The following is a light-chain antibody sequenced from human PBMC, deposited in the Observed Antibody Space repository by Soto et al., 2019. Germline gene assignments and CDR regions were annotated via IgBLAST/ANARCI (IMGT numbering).Light chain of an antibody. CDR2: DAS. J-gene: IGKJ4*01. Sequence: EFVLTQSPGTLSLSPGERATLSCRASQTVRNNYLAWYQQKPGQAPRLLIYDASSRATGIPDRFSGGGSGTDFTLTISRLEPEDFAVYYCQQFRSYPLTFGGGTKLDIK. V-gene: IGKV3-20*01. CDR1: QTVRNNY. CDR3: QQFRSYPLT.